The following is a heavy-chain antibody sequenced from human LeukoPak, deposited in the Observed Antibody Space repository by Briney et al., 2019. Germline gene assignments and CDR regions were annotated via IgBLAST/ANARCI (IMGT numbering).Heavy chain of an antibody. CDR3: AKGGCSSTTCYLANP. D-gene: IGHD2-2*01. CDR1: GLTFSSYG. CDR2: ISYDGTIR. V-gene: IGHV3-30*18. Sequence: QPGRSLRLSCAASGLTFSSYGMHWVRQAPGKGLEWVAVISYDGTIRNYADSVKGRFTISRDNSKNTLYLQMSSLTAEDTAQYYCAKGGCSSTTCYLANPWGQGTLVTVSS. J-gene: IGHJ5*02.